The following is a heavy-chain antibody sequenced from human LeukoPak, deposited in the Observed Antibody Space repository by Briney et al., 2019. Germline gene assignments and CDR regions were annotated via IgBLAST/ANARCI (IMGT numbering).Heavy chain of an antibody. V-gene: IGHV4-31*03. D-gene: IGHD3-22*01. CDR1: GGSISSGTYY. CDR3: ARDTSGYSNLDS. Sequence: SETLSLTCTVSGGSISSGTYYWSWIRQHPGKGLEWIGYIYYSGSTYYNPSLKSRVIISLDTSKTQFSLKLSSVTAADTAVYYCARDTSGYSNLDSWGQGTLVTVSS. CDR2: IYYSGST. J-gene: IGHJ4*02.